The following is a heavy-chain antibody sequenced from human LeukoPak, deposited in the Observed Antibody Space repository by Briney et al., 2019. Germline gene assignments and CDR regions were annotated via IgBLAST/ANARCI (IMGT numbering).Heavy chain of an antibody. D-gene: IGHD6-13*01. J-gene: IGHJ4*02. V-gene: IGHV3-30*04. Sequence: GRSLRLSCAASGFTFSSYAMHWVRQAPGEGLEWVAVISYDGSNKYYADSVKGRFTISRDNSKNTLYLQMNSLRAEDTAVYYCARDEFIWGIAAAGTRVFDYWGQGTLVTVSS. CDR3: ARDEFIWGIAAAGTRVFDY. CDR2: ISYDGSNK. CDR1: GFTFSSYA.